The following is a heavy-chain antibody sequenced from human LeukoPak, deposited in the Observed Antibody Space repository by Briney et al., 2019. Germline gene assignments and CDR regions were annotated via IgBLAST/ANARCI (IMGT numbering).Heavy chain of an antibody. CDR2: IWYDGSNK. V-gene: IGHV3-33*06. CDR1: GFTFSSYG. Sequence: HPGGSLRLSCAASGFTFSSYGMHWVRQAPGKGLEWVAVIWYDGSNKYYADSAKGRFTIPRDNSKNTLYLQMNSLRAEDTAVYYCAKDRVPGGYYDFWSGYYSDFDYWGQGTLVTVSS. D-gene: IGHD3-3*01. CDR3: AKDRVPGGYYDFWSGYYSDFDY. J-gene: IGHJ4*02.